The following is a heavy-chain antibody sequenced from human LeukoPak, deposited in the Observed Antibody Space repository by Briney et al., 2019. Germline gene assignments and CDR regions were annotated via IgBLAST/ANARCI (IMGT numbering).Heavy chain of an antibody. Sequence: SETLSLTCTVSGGSISSYYWSWIRQPPGKGLEWIGYIYYSGSTNYNPSLKSRVTISVDTSKNQFSLKLSSVTAADTAVYYCARVNYYDSSGYHYGDYWGQGTLVTVSS. J-gene: IGHJ4*02. D-gene: IGHD3-22*01. CDR2: IYYSGST. CDR1: GGSISSYY. CDR3: ARVNYYDSSGYHYGDY. V-gene: IGHV4-59*01.